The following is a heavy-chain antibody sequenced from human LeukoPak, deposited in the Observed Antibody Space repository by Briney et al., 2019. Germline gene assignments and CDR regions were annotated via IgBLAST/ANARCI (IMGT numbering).Heavy chain of an antibody. CDR1: VFTFGDYA. Sequence: GGSLRLSCTASVFTFGDYAMSWVRQAPGKGLEGVGFIRSKAYGGTTEYAASVKGRFTISRDDSKSIAYLQMNSLKTEDTAVYYCTRVYGYDFWSGYYLGGFDYWGQGTLVTVSS. J-gene: IGHJ4*02. CDR3: TRVYGYDFWSGYYLGGFDY. D-gene: IGHD3-3*01. CDR2: IRSKAYGGTT. V-gene: IGHV3-49*04.